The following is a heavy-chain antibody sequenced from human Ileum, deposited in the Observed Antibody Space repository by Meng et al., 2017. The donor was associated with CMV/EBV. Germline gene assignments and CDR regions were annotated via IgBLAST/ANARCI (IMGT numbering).Heavy chain of an antibody. CDR2: LRTSGTT. D-gene: IGHD3-10*01. J-gene: IGHJ4*02. Sequence: QLQLQESGPGLVKPSEPLSLTCTVSGGSIINYYWTWIRQPAGMGLEWLGRLRTSGTTDHNPSLKSRVTLSIDTSKNQFSLKLNSVTAADTAVYYCGRAGARGVPVDMWGQGTLVTVSS. V-gene: IGHV4-4*07. CDR1: GGSIINYY. CDR3: GRAGARGVPVDM.